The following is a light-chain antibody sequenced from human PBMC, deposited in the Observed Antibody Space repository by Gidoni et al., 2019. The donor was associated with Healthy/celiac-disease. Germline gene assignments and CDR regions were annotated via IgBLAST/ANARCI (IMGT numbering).Light chain of an antibody. J-gene: IGKJ4*01. CDR3: QQYNKWPPLT. CDR2: GAS. CDR1: QSVSSN. Sequence: DIVMTQSPATLSVSPGERATLSCRASQSVSSNLAWYQQKPGQAPRLLIYGASTRATGIPARFSGSGSGIEFTLTISSLQSEDFAVYYCQQYNKWPPLTFXGXTKVEIK. V-gene: IGKV3-15*01.